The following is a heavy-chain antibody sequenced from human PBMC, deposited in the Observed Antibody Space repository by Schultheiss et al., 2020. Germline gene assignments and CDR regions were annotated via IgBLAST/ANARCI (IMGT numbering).Heavy chain of an antibody. V-gene: IGHV4-39*01. CDR1: GGSISSGGYY. Sequence: SETLSLTCTVSGGSISSGGYYWSWIRQPPGKGLEWIGSIYYSGSTYYNPSLKSRVTISVDTSKNQFSLKLSSVTAADTAVYYCAVTSSSWHYYYYGMDVWGQGTTVTVSS. D-gene: IGHD6-13*01. CDR2: IYYSGST. J-gene: IGHJ6*02. CDR3: AVTSSSWHYYYYGMDV.